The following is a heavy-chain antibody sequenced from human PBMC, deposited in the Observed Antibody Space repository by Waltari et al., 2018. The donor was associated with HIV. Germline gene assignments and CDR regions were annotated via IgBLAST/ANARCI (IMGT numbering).Heavy chain of an antibody. V-gene: IGHV5-51*03. D-gene: IGHD3-22*01. J-gene: IGHJ5*02. Sequence: EVQLVQSGAEVKKPGESLKISCTGSGYSFTSYWIGWGRKLPGDGLEWMGFLYPGDSDTRYSPSFQGQVTISADKSISTAYLQWSSLKASDTAMYYCARLRGGGYYDSSGYPRFDPWGQGTLVTVSS. CDR2: LYPGDSDT. CDR3: ARLRGGGYYDSSGYPRFDP. CDR1: GYSFTSYW.